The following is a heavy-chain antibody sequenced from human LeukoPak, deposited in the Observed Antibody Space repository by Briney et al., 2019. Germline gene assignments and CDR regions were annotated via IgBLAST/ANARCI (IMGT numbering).Heavy chain of an antibody. CDR3: ARQGVDSRGYLLDY. J-gene: IGHJ4*02. CDR2: IYYSGST. CDR1: GYSISSGYY. D-gene: IGHD3-22*01. V-gene: IGHV4-61*01. Sequence: SGTLSLTCTVSGYSISSGYYWSWIRQPPGKGLEWIGYIYYSGSTNYSPSLKSRVTISVDTSKNQFSLKLSSVTAADTAVYYCARQGVDSRGYLLDYWGQGTLVTVSS.